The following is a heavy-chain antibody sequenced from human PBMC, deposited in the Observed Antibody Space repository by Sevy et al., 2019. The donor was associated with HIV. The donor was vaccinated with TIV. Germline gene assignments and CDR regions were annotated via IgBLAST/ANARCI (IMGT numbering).Heavy chain of an antibody. V-gene: IGHV3-7*03. CDR1: GFTFSNFW. CDR3: ARDCSSTSCLWGLDV. Sequence: GGSLRLSCAASGFTFSNFWMSWVRQAPGKGLEWMANIKRDGSEKYYMASVKGRFTISRDNAKKSMYLQMNSLRAEDTAINFCARDCSSTSCLWGLDVWGQGTTVTVSS. J-gene: IGHJ6*02. D-gene: IGHD2-2*01. CDR2: IKRDGSEK.